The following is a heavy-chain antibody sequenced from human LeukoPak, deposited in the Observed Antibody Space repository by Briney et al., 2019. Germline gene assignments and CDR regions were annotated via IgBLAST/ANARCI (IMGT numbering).Heavy chain of an antibody. Sequence: SETLSLTCAVYGGSFSGYYWSWIRQPPGKGQEWIGEINHSGSTNYNPSLKSRVTISVDTSKNQFSLKLSSVTAADTAVYYCARKRADYDFWSGYFAYWGQGTQVTVSS. CDR3: ARKRADYDFWSGYFAY. CDR1: GGSFSGYY. J-gene: IGHJ4*02. D-gene: IGHD3-3*01. V-gene: IGHV4-34*01. CDR2: INHSGST.